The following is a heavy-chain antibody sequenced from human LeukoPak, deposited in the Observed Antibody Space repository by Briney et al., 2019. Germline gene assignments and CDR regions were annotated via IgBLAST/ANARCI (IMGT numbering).Heavy chain of an antibody. CDR3: ARDSFSGSSLDY. D-gene: IGHD1-26*01. CDR2: INWDGGST. Sequence: GGSLRLSCAASGFTFDEYGMSWVRQAPGKGLEGVSSINWDGGSTAYADSVQGRFTISSDNAKNSLHLQMKSLRAEDTALYYCARDSFSGSSLDYWGQGALVTVSS. CDR1: GFTFDEYG. V-gene: IGHV3-20*04. J-gene: IGHJ4*02.